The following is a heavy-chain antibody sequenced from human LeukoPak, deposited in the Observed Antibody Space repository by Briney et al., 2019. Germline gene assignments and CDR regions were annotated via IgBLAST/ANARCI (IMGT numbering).Heavy chain of an antibody. Sequence: PSETLSLTCTVSGGSIISGGYYWSWIRQHPGKGLEWIGYIYYSGSTYYNPSLKSRVTISVDTSKNQFSLKLSSVTAADTAVYYCARSSSDAFDIWGQGTMVTVSS. CDR1: GGSIISGGYY. V-gene: IGHV4-31*03. CDR2: IYYSGST. D-gene: IGHD6-6*01. CDR3: ARSSSDAFDI. J-gene: IGHJ3*02.